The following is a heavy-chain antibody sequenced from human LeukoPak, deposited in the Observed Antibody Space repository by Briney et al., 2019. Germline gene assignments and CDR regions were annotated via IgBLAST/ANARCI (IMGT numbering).Heavy chain of an antibody. CDR2: ISYDGSNK. J-gene: IGHJ4*02. D-gene: IGHD3-3*01. V-gene: IGHV3-30*03. Sequence: GGSLRLSCAASGFTFSSYGMHWVRQAPGKGLEWVAVISYDGSNKYYADSVKGRFTISRDNSKNTLYLQMNSLRTEDTAVYYCARDLGGDSWSGYYVGDYWGQGTLVTVSS. CDR1: GFTFSSYG. CDR3: ARDLGGDSWSGYYVGDY.